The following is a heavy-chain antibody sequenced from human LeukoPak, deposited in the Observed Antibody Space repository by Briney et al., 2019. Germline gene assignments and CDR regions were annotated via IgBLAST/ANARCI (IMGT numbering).Heavy chain of an antibody. Sequence: GASVKVSCKASGYTFTSYAMNWVRRAPGQGLEWMGWINTNTGNPTYAQGFTGRFVFSLDTSVSTAYLQISSLKAEDTAVYYCARGVRWSYRYYFDYWGQGTLVTVSS. CDR1: GYTFTSYA. D-gene: IGHD1-26*01. CDR2: INTNTGNP. V-gene: IGHV7-4-1*02. J-gene: IGHJ4*02. CDR3: ARGVRWSYRYYFDY.